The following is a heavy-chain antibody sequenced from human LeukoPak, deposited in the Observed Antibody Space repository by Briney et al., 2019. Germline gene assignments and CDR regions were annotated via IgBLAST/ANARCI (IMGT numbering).Heavy chain of an antibody. Sequence: GGSLRLSCAVSGFTFSSYWMSWVRQAPGKGLEWVANIKEDGSEKYYVASVKGRFTISRDNAKNSLYLQMNSLRVEDTAVYYCAKEGRSLQTYWGQGTLVTVSS. CDR3: AKEGRSLQTY. J-gene: IGHJ4*02. D-gene: IGHD5-24*01. CDR2: IKEDGSEK. V-gene: IGHV3-7*03. CDR1: GFTFSSYW.